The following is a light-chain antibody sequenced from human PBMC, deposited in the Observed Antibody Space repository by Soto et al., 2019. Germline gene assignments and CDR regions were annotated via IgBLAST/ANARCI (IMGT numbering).Light chain of an antibody. J-gene: IGLJ2*01. CDR2: EVS. CDR3: SSYTSSNTLSVV. V-gene: IGLV2-14*01. CDR1: SSDVGGYNY. Sequence: QSALTQPASVSGSPGQSITISCTGTSSDVGGYNYVSWYQHHPGKAPKVMIYEVSNRPSGVSNRFSGSKSGNTASLTISGLQAEDEADYYCSSYTSSNTLSVVFGGGTKLTVL.